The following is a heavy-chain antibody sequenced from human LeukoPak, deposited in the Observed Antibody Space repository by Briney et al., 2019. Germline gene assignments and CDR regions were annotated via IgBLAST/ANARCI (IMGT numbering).Heavy chain of an antibody. V-gene: IGHV1-69*04. J-gene: IGHJ4*02. D-gene: IGHD3-22*01. CDR2: IIPILGIA. CDR3: QIVMVITSHDY. CDR1: GGTFSSYA. Sequence: SVKVSCKASGGTFSSYAISWVRQAPGQGLEWMGRIIPILGIANYAQQFQGRVTITADKSTSTAYMELSSLRSEDTAVYYCQIVMVITSHDYWGQGTLVTVSS.